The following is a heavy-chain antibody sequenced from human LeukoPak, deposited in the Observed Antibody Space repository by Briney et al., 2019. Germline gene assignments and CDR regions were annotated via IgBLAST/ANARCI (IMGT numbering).Heavy chain of an antibody. CDR2: IGVTGDT. J-gene: IGHJ5*02. CDR3: AREVRRRIAAAGSPWFDR. Sequence: PGGSLRLSCAASGFTFSKDDFHWVRQAPGKGLEWVAAIGVTGDTYYADSVKGRFTISRDNAKNSLYLQMNSLRAEDTAVYYCAREVRRRIAAAGSPWFDRWGQGTLVTVSS. CDR1: GFTFSKDD. D-gene: IGHD6-13*01. V-gene: IGHV3-13*01.